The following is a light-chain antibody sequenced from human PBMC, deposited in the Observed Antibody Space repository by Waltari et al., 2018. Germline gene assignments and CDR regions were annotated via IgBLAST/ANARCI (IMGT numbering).Light chain of an antibody. J-gene: IGKJ1*01. Sequence: DIQMTQSPSSLSASVGDRVTITCRTSQTISSYVNWYQQKPGKAPEVLIFAASTLKRGVPLRFSGSGCVTEFALTITSLQPEDYATYYCQQTYTLPPWTFGQGTKVEFK. CDR1: QTISSY. CDR3: QQTYTLPPWT. CDR2: AAS. V-gene: IGKV1-39*01.